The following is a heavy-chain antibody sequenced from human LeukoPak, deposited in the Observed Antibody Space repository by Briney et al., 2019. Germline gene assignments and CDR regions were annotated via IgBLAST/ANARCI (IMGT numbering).Heavy chain of an antibody. Sequence: ASVNVSCEASGYTFTSYAMHWVRQAPGQRLEWMGWINAGNGNTKYSQKFQGRVTITRDTSASTAYMELSSLRSEDTAVYYCARGAYSSGWRDFDYWGQGTLVTVSS. CDR1: GYTFTSYA. J-gene: IGHJ4*02. V-gene: IGHV1-3*01. CDR3: ARGAYSSGWRDFDY. CDR2: INAGNGNT. D-gene: IGHD6-19*01.